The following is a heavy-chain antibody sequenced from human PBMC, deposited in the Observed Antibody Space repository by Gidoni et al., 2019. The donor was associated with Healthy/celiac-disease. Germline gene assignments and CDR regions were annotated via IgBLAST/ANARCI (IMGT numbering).Heavy chain of an antibody. V-gene: IGHV4-31*03. CDR1: VGSISICCYY. CDR3: ARGVEIAAAGTWVCWFDP. CDR2: IYYSGST. Sequence: QVQLQESGPGLVKPSQTLSLTCTVAVGSISICCYYWSWIRQHPGKGLEWIGYIYYSGSTYYNPSLKSRVTISVDTSKNQFSLKLSSVTAADTAVYYCARGVEIAAAGTWVCWFDPWGQGTLVTVSS. J-gene: IGHJ5*02. D-gene: IGHD6-13*01.